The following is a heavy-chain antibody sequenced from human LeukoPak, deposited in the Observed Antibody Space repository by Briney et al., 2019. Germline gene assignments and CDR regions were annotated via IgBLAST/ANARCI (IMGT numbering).Heavy chain of an antibody. CDR1: GGSIDSYY. Sequence: PSETLSLTCTVSGGSIDSYYWSWIRQPAGKGLEWIGRIYTSGSTNYNPSLKSRVSMSVDTSENQFSLKLRSVTAADTAVCYCARVETMIRSRYFDLWGRGTLVTVSS. CDR3: ARVETMIRSRYFDL. J-gene: IGHJ2*01. D-gene: IGHD3-10*01. CDR2: IYTSGST. V-gene: IGHV4-4*07.